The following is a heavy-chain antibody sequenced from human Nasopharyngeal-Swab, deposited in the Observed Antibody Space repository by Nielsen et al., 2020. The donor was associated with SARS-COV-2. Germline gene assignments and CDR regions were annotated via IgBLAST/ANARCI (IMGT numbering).Heavy chain of an antibody. V-gene: IGHV3-30*02. J-gene: IGHJ6*03. D-gene: IGHD5-18*01. CDR3: AKDSMDTATVYDYYYYYMDV. Sequence: GGSLRLSCAASGFTFSSYGMHWVRQAPGKGLEWVAFIRYDGSNKYYADSVKGRFTISRDNSKNTLYLQMNSLRAEDTAVYYCAKDSMDTATVYDYYYYYMDVWGKGTTVTVSS. CDR1: GFTFSSYG. CDR2: IRYDGSNK.